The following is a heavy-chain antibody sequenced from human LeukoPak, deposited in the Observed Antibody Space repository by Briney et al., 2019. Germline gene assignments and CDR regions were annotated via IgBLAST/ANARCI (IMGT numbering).Heavy chain of an antibody. D-gene: IGHD3-10*01. V-gene: IGHV3-23*01. CDR1: GITLSNYG. Sequence: GGSLRLSCAVSGITLSNYGMSWVRQAPGKGLEWVAGLSGSGRGTNYADSVQGRFTISRDNPKNTLYPQMNSLRAEDTAVYFCAKRGVVIRVFLVGFHKEAYYFDSWGQGALVTVSS. CDR2: LSGSGRGT. J-gene: IGHJ4*02. CDR3: AKRGVVIRVFLVGFHKEAYYFDS.